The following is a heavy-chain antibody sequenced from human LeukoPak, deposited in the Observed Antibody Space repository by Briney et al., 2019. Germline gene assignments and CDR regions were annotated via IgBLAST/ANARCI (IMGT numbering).Heavy chain of an antibody. CDR2: ISSSGSTI. Sequence: PGGSLRLSCAASGFTLSDYYMSWTRQAPGKGLEWVSYISSSGSTIDYAASVKGRFTISRDNAKNSLYLQMRSLRAEDTAVYYCARRRDFFDYWGQGTLVTVSS. J-gene: IGHJ4*02. CDR3: ARRRDFFDY. V-gene: IGHV3-11*01. CDR1: GFTLSDYY.